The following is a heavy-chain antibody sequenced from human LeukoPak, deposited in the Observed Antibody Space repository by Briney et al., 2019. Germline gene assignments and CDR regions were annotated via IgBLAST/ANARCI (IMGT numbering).Heavy chain of an antibody. CDR3: ARDAGNSGYGCDL. CDR2: IRSSSET. CDR1: GFIFSQYS. J-gene: IGHJ5*02. D-gene: IGHD5-12*01. Sequence: GGFLRLSCAASGFIFSQYSMNWVRQAPGRGLEWVSHIRSSSETFYADSVKGRFTISRDNARNSLYLQMNNLRGEDTAIYYCARDAGNSGYGCDLWGQGTLVTVSS. V-gene: IGHV3-48*01.